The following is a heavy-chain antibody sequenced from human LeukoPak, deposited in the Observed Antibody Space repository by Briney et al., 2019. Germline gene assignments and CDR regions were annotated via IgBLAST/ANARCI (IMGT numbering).Heavy chain of an antibody. CDR3: ARVRGSGFYYYYYMDV. V-gene: IGHV3-66*01. J-gene: IGHJ6*03. CDR1: GFTVSSNY. Sequence: GGSLRLSCAASGFTVSSNYMSWVRQAPAKGLEWVSVIYSGGSTYYADSVKGRFTISRDNSKNTLYLQMNSLRAEDTAVYYCARVRGSGFYYYYYMDVWGKGTTVTISS. CDR2: IYSGGST. D-gene: IGHD6-19*01.